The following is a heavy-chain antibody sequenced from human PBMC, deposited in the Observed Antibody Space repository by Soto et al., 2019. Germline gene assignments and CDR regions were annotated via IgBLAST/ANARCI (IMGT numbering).Heavy chain of an antibody. CDR1: GGSISRYY. CDR2: IHHTGST. Sequence: SETLSLTCTVSGGSISRYYWSWIRQPPGKGLEWIGYIHHTGSTVYNPSFKSRVTISVDTSKNQFSLKLNSVTAADTAVYYCARDLWGYCGTDCYPLDVWGQGTTVTVSS. J-gene: IGHJ6*02. V-gene: IGHV4-59*01. D-gene: IGHD2-21*02. CDR3: ARDLWGYCGTDCYPLDV.